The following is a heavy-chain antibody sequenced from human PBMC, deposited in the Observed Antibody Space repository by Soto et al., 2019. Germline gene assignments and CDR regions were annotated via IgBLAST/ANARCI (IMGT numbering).Heavy chain of an antibody. CDR1: RGSINSGDYF. CDR3: GRAGRRDGNSSPGRFDT. J-gene: IGHJ5*02. D-gene: IGHD2-15*01. Sequence: SETLSLTCSVSRGSINSGDYFWSWIRQPPGKGLEWIAYIYYDGTTYCNPSLQSRGTISVDTSKNHFSLKVNSVTAADTAVYFCGRAGRRDGNSSPGRFDTWGQGILVTVSS. CDR2: IYYDGTT. V-gene: IGHV4-30-4*01.